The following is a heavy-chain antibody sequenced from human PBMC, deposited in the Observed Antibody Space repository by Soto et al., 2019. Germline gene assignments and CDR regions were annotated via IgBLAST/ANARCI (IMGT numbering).Heavy chain of an antibody. CDR1: GFTFSSYG. J-gene: IGHJ6*02. D-gene: IGHD3-3*01. CDR2: ISYDGSNK. V-gene: IGHV3-30*18. CDR3: AKEGDFWSGYYGVDYYGMDV. Sequence: HPGGSLRLSCAASGFTFSSYGMHWVRQAPGKGLERVAVISYDGSNKFYADSLKGRFTISRDNSKNTLYLQMNSLRAEDTAVYYCAKEGDFWSGYYGVDYYGMDVWGQGTTVTVSS.